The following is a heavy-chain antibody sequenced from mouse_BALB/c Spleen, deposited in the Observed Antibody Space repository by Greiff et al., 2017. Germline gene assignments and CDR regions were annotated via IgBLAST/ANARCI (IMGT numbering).Heavy chain of an antibody. CDR3: ARTLTTVALDY. CDR2: ISSGGGST. J-gene: IGHJ2*01. Sequence: EVQLVESGGGLVKPGGSLKLSCAASGFAFSSYDMSWVRQTPEKRLEWVAYISSGGGSTYYPDTVKGRFTISRDNAKNTLYLQMSSLKSEDTAMYYCARTLTTVALDYWGQGTTLTVSS. V-gene: IGHV5-12-1*01. D-gene: IGHD1-1*01. CDR1: GFAFSSYD.